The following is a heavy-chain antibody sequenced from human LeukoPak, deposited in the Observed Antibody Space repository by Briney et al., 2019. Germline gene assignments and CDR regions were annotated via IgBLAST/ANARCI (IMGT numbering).Heavy chain of an antibody. CDR3: ARGPGGAVVVPAAILFVH. Sequence: SETLSLTXTVSGGSISSGDYYWSWIRQPPGKGLEWIGYIYYSGSTYYNPSLKSRVTISVDTSKDQFSLKLSSVTAADTAVYYCARGPGGAVVVPAAILFVHWGQGTLVTVSS. D-gene: IGHD2-2*01. CDR2: IYYSGST. J-gene: IGHJ4*02. V-gene: IGHV4-30-4*08. CDR1: GGSISSGDYY.